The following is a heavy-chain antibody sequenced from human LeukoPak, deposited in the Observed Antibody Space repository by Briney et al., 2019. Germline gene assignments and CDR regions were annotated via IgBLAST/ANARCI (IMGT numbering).Heavy chain of an antibody. D-gene: IGHD1-14*01. CDR1: GGSISSYY. CDR3: ARGRRAPKYYYGMDV. Sequence: PSETLSLTCTVSGGSISSYYWSWIRQPPGKGLEWIGYIYYSGSTNYNPSLKSRVTISVDTSKSQFSLKLSSVTAADTAVYYCARGRRAPKYYYGMDVWGQGTTVTVSS. CDR2: IYYSGST. V-gene: IGHV4-59*12. J-gene: IGHJ6*02.